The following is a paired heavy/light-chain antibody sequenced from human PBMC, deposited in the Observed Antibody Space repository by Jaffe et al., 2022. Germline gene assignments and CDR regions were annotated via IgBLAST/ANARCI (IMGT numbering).Heavy chain of an antibody. Sequence: LVQSGAEVKKPGVSVNVSCQASGYTFTDYFIHWLRQAPGQGLQWVGRINPHSGDTDSAQKFQGRVTMTRDTSSTTAYIELANLRSDDTALYYCARAGDFGHRYAFDIWGQGTMIIVSS. CDR1: GYTFTDYF. D-gene: IGHD3-16*01. J-gene: IGHJ3*02. V-gene: IGHV1-2*06. CDR2: INPHSGDT. CDR3: ARAGDFGHRYAFDI.
Light chain of an antibody. J-gene: IGKJ1*01. CDR1: QSVSSDY. CDR2: AAS. Sequence: EIVLTQSPGTLSLSPGERATLSCRASQSVSSDYLVWYQQKPGQAPRLLIYAASRRATGIPNRFSGSGSGTDFTLTISRLEPEDFAVYYCEQYGYEPTRTFGPGTKVEIK. CDR3: EQYGYEPTRT. V-gene: IGKV3-20*01.